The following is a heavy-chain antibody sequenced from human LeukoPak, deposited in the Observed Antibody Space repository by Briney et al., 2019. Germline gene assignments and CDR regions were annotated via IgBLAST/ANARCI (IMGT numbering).Heavy chain of an antibody. CDR3: ARDGLAVAVNSYYYYYMDV. D-gene: IGHD6-19*01. Sequence: GGSLRLSCAASGFSLSSHWMTWVRQAPGKGLEWVANINQDGSENYYIDSAKGRFTISRDNAKSSLYLQMNSLRGDDTAVYYCARDGLAVAVNSYYYYYMDVWGKGTTVTVSS. CDR2: INQDGSEN. CDR1: GFSLSSHW. J-gene: IGHJ6*03. V-gene: IGHV3-7*01.